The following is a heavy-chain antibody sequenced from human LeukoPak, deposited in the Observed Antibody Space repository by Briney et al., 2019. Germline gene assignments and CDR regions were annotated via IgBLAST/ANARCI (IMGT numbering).Heavy chain of an antibody. CDR2: INTNTGNP. D-gene: IGHD3-22*01. J-gene: IGHJ4*02. Sequence: ASVKVSCKASAYTFTSYAMNWVRQAPGQGLEWMGWINTNTGNPTYAQGFTGRFVFSLDTSVSTAYLQISSLKAEDTAVYYCASYYYDSSGYSFDYWGQGTLVTVSS. V-gene: IGHV7-4-1*02. CDR1: AYTFTSYA. CDR3: ASYYYDSSGYSFDY.